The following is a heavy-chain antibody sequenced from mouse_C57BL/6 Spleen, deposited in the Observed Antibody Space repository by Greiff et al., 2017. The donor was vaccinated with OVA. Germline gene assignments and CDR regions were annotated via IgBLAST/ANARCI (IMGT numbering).Heavy chain of an antibody. CDR3: ATYDYDGEVFDY. Sequence: VQRVESDAELVKPGASVKISCKVSGYTFTDHTIHWMKQRPEQGLEWIGYIYPRDGSTKYNEKFKGKATLTADKSSSTAYMQLNSLTSEDSAVYFCATYDYDGEVFDYWGQGTTLTVSS. CDR1: GYTFTDHT. J-gene: IGHJ2*01. D-gene: IGHD2-4*01. CDR2: IYPRDGST. V-gene: IGHV1-78*01.